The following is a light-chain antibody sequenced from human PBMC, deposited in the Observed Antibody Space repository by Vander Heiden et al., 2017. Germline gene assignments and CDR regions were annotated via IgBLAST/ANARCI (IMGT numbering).Light chain of an antibody. CDR1: QSVSSY. V-gene: IGKV3-11*01. J-gene: IGKJ2*01. CDR3: QQRSNWPPYT. Sequence: EIVLTQSPATLSLSPGDRATLSCRASQSVSSYLAWYQQKPGQAPRLLIYDASNRATGIPARFSGSGSGTDFTLTISSREPEDFAVYYCQQRSNWPPYTFGQGTKLEIK. CDR2: DAS.